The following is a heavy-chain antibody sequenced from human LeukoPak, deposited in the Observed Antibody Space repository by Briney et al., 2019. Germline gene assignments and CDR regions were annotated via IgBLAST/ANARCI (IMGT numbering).Heavy chain of an antibody. CDR1: GGSISSSSYY. Sequence: SETLSLTCTVSGGSISSSSYYWGWIRQPPGKGLEWIGSIYYSGSTYYNPSLKSRVTISVDTSKNQFSLKLSSVTAADTAVYYCARVIVGAPHWFDPWGQGTLVTVSS. CDR3: ARVIVGAPHWFDP. CDR2: IYYSGST. D-gene: IGHD1-26*01. V-gene: IGHV4-39*07. J-gene: IGHJ5*02.